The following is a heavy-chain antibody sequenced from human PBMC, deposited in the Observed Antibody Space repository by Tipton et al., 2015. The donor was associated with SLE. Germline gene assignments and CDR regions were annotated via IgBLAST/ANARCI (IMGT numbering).Heavy chain of an antibody. D-gene: IGHD4-17*01. CDR1: GGSISSYY. V-gene: IGHV4-59*01. Sequence: TLSLTCTVSGGSISSYYWSWIRQPPGKGLECIGYIYYSGSTNYNPSLKSRVTISVDTSKNQFSLKLSSVTAADTAVYYCARGLRPIGYYYYYMDVWGKGTTVTVSS. J-gene: IGHJ6*03. CDR2: IYYSGST. CDR3: ARGLRPIGYYYYYMDV.